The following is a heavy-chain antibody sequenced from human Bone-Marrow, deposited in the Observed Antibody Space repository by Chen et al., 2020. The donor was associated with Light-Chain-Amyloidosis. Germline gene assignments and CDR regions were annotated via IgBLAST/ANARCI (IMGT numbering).Heavy chain of an antibody. J-gene: IGHJ4*02. D-gene: IGHD5-12*01. CDR3: ARRRDGYNFDY. CDR2: IYPDDSDA. Sequence: KGSGYTFPNYWIGWVRQMPGKGLVWMGVIYPDDSDARYSPSFEGQVTISADKSITTAYLQWRSLKASDTAMYYCARRRDGYNFDYWGQGTLVTVSS. V-gene: IGHV5-51*01. CDR1: GYTFPNYW.